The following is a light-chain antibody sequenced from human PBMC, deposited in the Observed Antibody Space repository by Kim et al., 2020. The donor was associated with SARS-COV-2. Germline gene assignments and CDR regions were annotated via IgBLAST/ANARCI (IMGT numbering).Light chain of an antibody. CDR1: NIGSKS. V-gene: IGLV3-21*04. J-gene: IGLJ2*01. Sequence: SSELTQPPSVSVAPGKTARITCGGNNIGSKSVHWYQQKPGQAPVLVIYYDSDRPSGIPERFSGSNSGNTATLTISRVEVGDEADYYCQVWDSSSDHVVFG. CDR3: QVWDSSSDHVV. CDR2: YDS.